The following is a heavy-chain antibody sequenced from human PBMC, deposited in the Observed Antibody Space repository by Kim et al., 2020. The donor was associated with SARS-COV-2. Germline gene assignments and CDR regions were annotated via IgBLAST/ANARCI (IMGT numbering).Heavy chain of an antibody. J-gene: IGHJ4*02. CDR2: GKT. V-gene: IGHV1-8*01. D-gene: IGHD3-16*01. CDR3: ARGGEPEDY. Sequence: GKTGYAQKFQGRVNMTRNTSISTAYMELSSLRSEDTAVYYCARGGEPEDYWGQGTLVTVSS.